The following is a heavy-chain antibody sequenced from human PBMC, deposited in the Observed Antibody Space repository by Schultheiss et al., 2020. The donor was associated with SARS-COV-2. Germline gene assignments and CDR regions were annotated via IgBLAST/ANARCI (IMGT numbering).Heavy chain of an antibody. CDR3: ARDRGIAVAGTIWYFDL. Sequence: TLSLTCAVYGGSFSGYYWSWIRQPPGKGLEWIGEINHSGSTNYNPSLKSRVTISVDTSKNQFSLKLSSVTAADTAVYYCARDRGIAVAGTIWYFDLWGRGTLVTVSS. D-gene: IGHD6-19*01. J-gene: IGHJ2*01. V-gene: IGHV4-34*01. CDR2: INHSGST. CDR1: GGSFSGYY.